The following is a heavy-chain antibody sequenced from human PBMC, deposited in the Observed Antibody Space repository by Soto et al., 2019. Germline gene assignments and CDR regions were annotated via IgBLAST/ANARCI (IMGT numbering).Heavy chain of an antibody. CDR3: ARDSGYCRGGSGDLGGWFDP. CDR1: GGTFSSYA. CDR2: IIPIFGTA. J-gene: IGHJ5*02. Sequence: QVQLVQSGAEVKKPGSSVKVSCKASGGTFSSYAISWVRQATGQGLEWMGGIIPIFGTANYAQKFQGRVTITADESTSTAYMELRSLRSEDTAVYYCARDSGYCRGGSGDLGGWFDPWGQGTLVTGSS. V-gene: IGHV1-69*01. D-gene: IGHD2-15*01.